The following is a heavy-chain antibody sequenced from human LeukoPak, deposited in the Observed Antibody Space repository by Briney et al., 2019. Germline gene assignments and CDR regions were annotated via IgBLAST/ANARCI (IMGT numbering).Heavy chain of an antibody. CDR2: VHPNNGGT. Sequence: ASVMVSCKASGYTFSTYEINWVRQATGQGLEWMGWVHPNNGGTVYAQRFQGRVTMTRNTSISTAYMELSSLRSEDTAVYYCTRGPRDDPWGQGTLVTVSS. CDR3: TRGPRDDP. CDR1: GYTFSTYE. J-gene: IGHJ5*02. V-gene: IGHV1-8*01.